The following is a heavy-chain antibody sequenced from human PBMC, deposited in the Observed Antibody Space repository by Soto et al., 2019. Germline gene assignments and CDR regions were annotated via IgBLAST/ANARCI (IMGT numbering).Heavy chain of an antibody. Sequence: EVQLSEPGGGLVQPGGSLRLSCAASGFTFSTYAMSWVRQTPGKGLEWVSVLSGSGDSTQYADSVKGRFTISRDNSMHRVYVQMNSLRDEDTAVYFCARGVSNNWKVFDYWGQGTLVTVSS. CDR1: GFTFSTYA. J-gene: IGHJ4*02. CDR2: LSGSGDST. D-gene: IGHD1-1*01. CDR3: ARGVSNNWKVFDY. V-gene: IGHV3-23*01.